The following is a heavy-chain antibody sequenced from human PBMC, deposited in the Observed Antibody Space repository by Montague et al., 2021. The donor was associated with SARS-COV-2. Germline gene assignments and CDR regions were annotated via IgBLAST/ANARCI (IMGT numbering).Heavy chain of an antibody. J-gene: IGHJ5*01. D-gene: IGHD2-2*01. CDR3: ARNPRPAAMWVWFDP. CDR1: GGSISSGCYY. CDR2: IYYSGST. V-gene: IGHV4-31*03. Sequence: TLSLTCTVSGGSISSGCYYWSWIRQHPGKGLVWIGYIYYSGSTYYNPSLKSRVTISVDTSQNQFTLKLSSVTAADTAVYYCARNPRPAAMWVWFDPGGQGTLVTVSS.